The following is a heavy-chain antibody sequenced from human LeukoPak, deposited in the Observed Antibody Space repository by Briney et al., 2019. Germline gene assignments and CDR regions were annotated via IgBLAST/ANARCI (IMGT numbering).Heavy chain of an antibody. CDR3: ARDIAVERPGAYYYYMDV. V-gene: IGHV3-15*01. CDR1: GFTFSNAW. J-gene: IGHJ6*03. D-gene: IGHD6-19*01. CDR2: IKSKTDGGTT. Sequence: GGSLRLSCAASGFTFSNAWMSWVRQAPGKGLEWVGRIKSKTDGGTTDYAAPVKGRFTISREDSKNTLYLQMNSLRAEDTAVYYCARDIAVERPGAYYYYMDVWGKGTTVTVSS.